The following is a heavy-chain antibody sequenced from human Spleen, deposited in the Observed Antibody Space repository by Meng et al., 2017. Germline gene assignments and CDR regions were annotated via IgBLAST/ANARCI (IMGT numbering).Heavy chain of an antibody. CDR3: AKLKGQWLDEPHYFDY. Sequence: GESLKISCAASGFTFSSYGMNWVRQAPGKGLEWVSAISSSVVITYYAGSVKGRFTISRDNSKNTLYLQMNSLRAEDTAVYYCAKLKGQWLDEPHYFDYWGQGTLVTVSS. V-gene: IGHV3-23*01. CDR1: GFTFSSYG. D-gene: IGHD6-19*01. CDR2: ISSSVVIT. J-gene: IGHJ4*02.